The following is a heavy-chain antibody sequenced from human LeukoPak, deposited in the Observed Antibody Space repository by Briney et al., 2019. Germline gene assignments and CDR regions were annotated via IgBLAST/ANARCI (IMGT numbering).Heavy chain of an antibody. D-gene: IGHD5-18*01. Sequence: SETLSLTCTVSGGSISSYYWSWIRQPAGKGLEWFGRIYTGGSTNYNPSLKSRVTMSVDTSKNQFSLKLSSVTAADTAVYYCAGRYSYGATYAFDIWGQGTMVTVSS. V-gene: IGHV4-4*07. J-gene: IGHJ3*02. CDR2: IYTGGST. CDR1: GGSISSYY. CDR3: AGRYSYGATYAFDI.